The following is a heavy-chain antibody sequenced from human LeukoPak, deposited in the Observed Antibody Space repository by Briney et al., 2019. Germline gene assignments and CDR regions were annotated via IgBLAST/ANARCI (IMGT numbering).Heavy chain of an antibody. D-gene: IGHD3-16*02. CDR1: GYTFTSYY. V-gene: IGHV1-46*01. CDR3: ARVGYVWGSYRYEVLDY. CDR2: INPSGGST. J-gene: IGHJ4*02. Sequence: ASVKVSCKASGYTFTSYYMHWVRQAPGQGLEWMGIINPSGGSTSYAQKFQGRVTMTRDTSTSTVYMELSSLRSEDTAVYYCARVGYVWGSYRYEVLDYWGQGTLVTVSS.